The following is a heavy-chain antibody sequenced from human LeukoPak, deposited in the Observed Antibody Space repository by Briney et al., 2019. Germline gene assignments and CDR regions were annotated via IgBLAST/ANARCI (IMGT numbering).Heavy chain of an antibody. Sequence: ASVKVSCKASGYTFTGYYMHWVRQAPGKGLEWMGWINPNSGGTKYAQTFQGKVTMTRDTSISAAYMELSRLRSDDTAVYYCARVSVAAFWTFDYWGQGTLVTVSS. J-gene: IGHJ4*02. D-gene: IGHD2-15*01. CDR3: ARVSVAAFWTFDY. CDR1: GYTFTGYY. CDR2: INPNSGGT. V-gene: IGHV1-2*02.